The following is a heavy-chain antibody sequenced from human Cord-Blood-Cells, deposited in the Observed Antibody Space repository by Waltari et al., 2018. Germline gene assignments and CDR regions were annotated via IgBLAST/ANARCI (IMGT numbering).Heavy chain of an antibody. CDR3: ARVSRSSGY. V-gene: IGHV3-7*01. CDR2: IKQDGSEK. Sequence: ASGFTFSSYWMSWVRQAPGKGLEWVANIKQDGSEKYYVDSVKGRFTISRDNSKNSLYLQMNSLRAEDTAVYYCARVSRSSGYWGQGTLVTISS. CDR1: GFTFSSYW. D-gene: IGHD6-19*01. J-gene: IGHJ4*02.